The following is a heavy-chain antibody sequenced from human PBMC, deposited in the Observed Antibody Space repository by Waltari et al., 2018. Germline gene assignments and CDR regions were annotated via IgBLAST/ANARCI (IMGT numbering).Heavy chain of an antibody. Sequence: EGQLVESGGGLVQPGGSLKLSCAASGFAFSSFWVHWVGQVPGQGLVWVSRINSDGSDTSYADSVRGRFTVSRDNAKNMVYLQMKSLRAEDTAIYYCTRDSPSWIWGQGTMVSVSS. CDR1: GFAFSSFW. CDR2: INSDGSDT. J-gene: IGHJ3*02. CDR3: TRDSPSWI. V-gene: IGHV3-74*01.